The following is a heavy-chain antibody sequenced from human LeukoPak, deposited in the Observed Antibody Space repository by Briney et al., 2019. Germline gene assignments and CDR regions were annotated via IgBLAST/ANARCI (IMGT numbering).Heavy chain of an antibody. CDR2: INHSGST. Sequence: SETLSLTCAVYGGSFSGYYWSWIRQPPGKWLEWIGEINHSGSTNYNPSLKSRVTISVDTSKNQFSLKLSSVTAADTAVYYCARRPRYKALDIWGQGTMVTVSS. D-gene: IGHD3-9*01. V-gene: IGHV4-34*01. CDR1: GGSFSGYY. J-gene: IGHJ3*02. CDR3: ARRPRYKALDI.